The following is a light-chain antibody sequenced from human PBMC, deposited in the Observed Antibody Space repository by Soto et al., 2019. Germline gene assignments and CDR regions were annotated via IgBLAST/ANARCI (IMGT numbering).Light chain of an antibody. CDR2: DVT. CDR3: SSYASGTIL. V-gene: IGLV2-14*03. J-gene: IGLJ2*01. Sequence: QSVLTQPASVSGSPGQSITISCAGSCSDLGSYNHVSWYQQHPGKAPKLLIYDVTNRPSGVSGRFSGSKSGTTASLTISGLQAEDESDYYCSSYASGTILFGGRTKLTVL. CDR1: CSDLGSYNH.